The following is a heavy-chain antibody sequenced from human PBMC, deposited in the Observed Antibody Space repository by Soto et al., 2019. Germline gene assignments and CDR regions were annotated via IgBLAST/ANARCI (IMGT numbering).Heavy chain of an antibody. D-gene: IGHD3-3*01. Sequence: SQTLSLTCAISGDSVSSNSAGWNWIRQSPSRGLEWLGRTFYRSRWYNEYAVSVKGRTTVSPDTSRNQISLQLNSVTPDDTAVYFCTRDIDFGYWGRGTQVTVSS. CDR3: TRDIDFGY. J-gene: IGHJ4*02. CDR1: GDSVSSNSAG. CDR2: TFYRSRWYN. V-gene: IGHV6-1*01.